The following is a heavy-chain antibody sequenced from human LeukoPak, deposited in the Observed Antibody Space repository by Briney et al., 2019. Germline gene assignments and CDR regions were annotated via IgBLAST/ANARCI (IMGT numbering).Heavy chain of an antibody. CDR2: INGDGSTT. CDR1: GFTFSSYW. Sequence: GGSLRLSCAASGFTFSSYWMHWVRQAPGKGLVWVSRINGDGSTTSYADSVKGRFTISRDNAKSTLYLQMNSLRAEDTAVYYCASLSMLTPFDYWGQGTLVTVSS. J-gene: IGHJ4*02. CDR3: ASLSMLTPFDY. D-gene: IGHD2-2*01. V-gene: IGHV3-74*01.